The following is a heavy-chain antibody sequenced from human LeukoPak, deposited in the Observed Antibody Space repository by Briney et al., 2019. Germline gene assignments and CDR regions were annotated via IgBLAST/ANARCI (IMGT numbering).Heavy chain of an antibody. Sequence: SETLSLTCAVSDYSITSDYYWGWIRQPPGKGLEWIGSIYHSGSTYYNPSLKSRVTISVDTSKNQFSLELTSVTAADTAVYYCAREGSTSGTNWFDPWGRAALVTVSS. J-gene: IGHJ5*02. CDR2: IYHSGST. D-gene: IGHD3-10*01. CDR1: DYSITSDYY. CDR3: AREGSTSGTNWFDP. V-gene: IGHV4-38-2*02.